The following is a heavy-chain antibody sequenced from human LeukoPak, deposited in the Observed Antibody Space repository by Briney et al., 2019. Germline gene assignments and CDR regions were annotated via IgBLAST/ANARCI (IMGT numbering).Heavy chain of an antibody. V-gene: IGHV1-69*01. CDR1: GGTFSSYA. Sequence: GASVKVSCKASGGTFSSYAISWVRQAPGQGLEWMGGIIPIFGTANYAQKFQGRVTITADESTSTAYMELSSLRSEDTAVYYCACRHYYDSSGYQNFDYWGQGTLVTVSP. CDR2: IIPIFGTA. J-gene: IGHJ4*02. CDR3: ACRHYYDSSGYQNFDY. D-gene: IGHD3-22*01.